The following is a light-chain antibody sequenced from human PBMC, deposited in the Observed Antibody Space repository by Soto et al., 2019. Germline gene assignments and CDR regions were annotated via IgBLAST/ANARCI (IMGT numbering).Light chain of an antibody. V-gene: IGKV1-39*01. J-gene: IGKJ4*01. CDR2: TAS. CDR3: QQSFGTPLT. CDR1: QGIRNY. Sequence: DIQMTQSPSSLSASLGGTVTITCRASQGIRNYLAWYQQKPGKAPNLLIYTASSLQVGLPSRFSGSRSGTDFTLTISSLQPEDAATYYCQQSFGTPLTFAGGTKVDIK.